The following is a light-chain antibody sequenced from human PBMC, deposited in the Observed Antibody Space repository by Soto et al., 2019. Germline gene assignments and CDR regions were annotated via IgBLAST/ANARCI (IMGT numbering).Light chain of an antibody. CDR2: DAS. CDR1: QTFGRTY. CDR3: QQVGASPSYT. V-gene: IGKV3-20*01. Sequence: ESVLTQSQGTLSVSPGERVTLSCRASQTFGRTYLAWYQQKPGQSPRLLIYDASSRATGIPDRFSGRGSGTDGTITISRLEPEDYAGYHCQQVGASPSYTFGQGTKVEI. J-gene: IGKJ2*01.